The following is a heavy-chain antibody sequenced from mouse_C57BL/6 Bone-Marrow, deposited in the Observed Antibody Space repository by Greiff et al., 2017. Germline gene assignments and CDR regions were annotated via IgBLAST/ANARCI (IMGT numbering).Heavy chain of an antibody. CDR3: ARGSLPSFDY. V-gene: IGHV3-6*01. CDR1: VYSITSGYY. J-gene: IGHJ2*01. D-gene: IGHD6-5*01. CDR2: ISYDGSN. Sequence: DVKLQESGPGLVKPSQSLSLTCSVTVYSITSGYYWNWIRQFPGNKLEWMGYISYDGSNNYNPSLKNRISITRDTSKNQFFLKLNSVTTEDTATYYCARGSLPSFDYWGQGTTLTVSS.